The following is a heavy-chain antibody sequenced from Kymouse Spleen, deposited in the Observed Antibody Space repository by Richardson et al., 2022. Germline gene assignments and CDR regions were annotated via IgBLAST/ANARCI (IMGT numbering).Heavy chain of an antibody. V-gene: IGHV3-30*18. CDR2: ISYDGSNK. D-gene: IGHD3-10*01. CDR1: GFTFSSYG. CDR3: AKDRGFTMVRGVIRTTTTVWTS. Sequence: QVQLVESGGGVVQPGRSLRLSCAASGFTFSSYGMHWVRQAPGKGLEWVAVISYDGSNKYYADSVKGRFTISRDNSKNTLYLQMNSLRAEDTAVYYCAKDRGFTMVRGVIRTTTTVWTSGAKGPRSPSPQ. J-gene: IGHJ6*02.